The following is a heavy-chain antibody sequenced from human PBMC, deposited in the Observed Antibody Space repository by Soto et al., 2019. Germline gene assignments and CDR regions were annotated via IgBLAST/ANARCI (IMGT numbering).Heavy chain of an antibody. CDR1: GYTFTSYG. CDR2: ISAYNGNT. D-gene: IGHD6-19*01. CDR3: ARDLVVYSSGRGHPDY. J-gene: IGHJ4*02. Sequence: GASVKVSCKASGYTFTSYGISWVRQAPGQGLEWMGWISAYNGNTNYAQKLQGRVTMTTDTSTSTAYMELRSLRSDDTAVYYCARDLVVYSSGRGHPDYWGQGTLVTVSS. V-gene: IGHV1-18*04.